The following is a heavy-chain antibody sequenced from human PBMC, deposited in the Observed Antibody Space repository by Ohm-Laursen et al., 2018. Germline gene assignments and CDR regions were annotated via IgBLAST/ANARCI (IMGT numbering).Heavy chain of an antibody. CDR1: GFTFSSYG. CDR3: ARGRRGYSYGYGY. Sequence: SLRLSCSASGFTFSSYGMHWVRQAPGKGLEWVAVIWYDGSDKNYADSVKGRFTISRDNSKNTLYLQMNSLRAEDTAVYYCARGRRGYSYGYGYWGQGTLVTVSS. D-gene: IGHD5-18*01. J-gene: IGHJ4*02. V-gene: IGHV3-33*01. CDR2: IWYDGSDK.